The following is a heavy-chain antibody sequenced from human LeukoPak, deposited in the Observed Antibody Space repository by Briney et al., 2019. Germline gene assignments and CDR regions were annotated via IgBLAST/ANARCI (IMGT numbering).Heavy chain of an antibody. CDR3: ASSSSWYFRDAFDI. Sequence: SCKASGGTFSSYAMSWVRQAPGKGLEWVSAISGSGGSTYYADSVKGRFTISRDNSKNTLYLQMNSLRAEDTAVYYCASSSSWYFRDAFDIWGQGTMVTVSS. CDR1: GGTFSSYA. D-gene: IGHD6-13*01. CDR2: ISGSGGST. J-gene: IGHJ3*02. V-gene: IGHV3-23*01.